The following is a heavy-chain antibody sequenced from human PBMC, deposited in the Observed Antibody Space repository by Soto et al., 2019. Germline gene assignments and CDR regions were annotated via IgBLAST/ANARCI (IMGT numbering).Heavy chain of an antibody. Sequence: XXTLSLPFTVSGGSISSYYWGWIPQPPGKGLEWIGYIYYSGSTNYNPSLKSRVTISVDTSKNQFSLKLSSVTAADTAVYYCARRKAAAGTRMDVWGKGTTVTVSS. D-gene: IGHD6-13*01. CDR2: IYYSGST. J-gene: IGHJ6*04. CDR1: GGSISSYY. V-gene: IGHV4-59*08. CDR3: ARRKAAAGTRMDV.